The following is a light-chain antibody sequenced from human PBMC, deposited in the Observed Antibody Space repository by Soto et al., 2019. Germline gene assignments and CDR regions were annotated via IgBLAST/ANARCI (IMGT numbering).Light chain of an antibody. CDR2: HAS. CDR3: QQYNSYS. V-gene: IGKV1-5*01. Sequence: DIQMTQSPSTLPASVGDRVTITCRASQSISNWLAWYQQKPETAPKVLIYHASNLHSGVPSRFSGSGSGTVFTLTISSLQPDDFATYYCQQYNSYSFGQGTKVEIK. J-gene: IGKJ1*01. CDR1: QSISNW.